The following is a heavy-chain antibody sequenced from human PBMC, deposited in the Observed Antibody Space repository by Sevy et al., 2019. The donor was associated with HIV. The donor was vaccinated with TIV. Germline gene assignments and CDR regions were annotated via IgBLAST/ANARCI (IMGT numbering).Heavy chain of an antibody. V-gene: IGHV3-21*06. CDR2: ISSSSSYI. J-gene: IGHJ4*01. D-gene: IGHD3-3*01. Sequence: GGSLRLSCAASGFTFSSYSMNWVRQAPGKGLEWVSSISSSSSYIYYADSVKGRFTISRDNAKNSPYLQMNSLRAEVTAVYYCARDSRDFWSGSLYDYWGHGTLVTVSS. CDR1: GFTFSSYS. CDR3: ARDSRDFWSGSLYDY.